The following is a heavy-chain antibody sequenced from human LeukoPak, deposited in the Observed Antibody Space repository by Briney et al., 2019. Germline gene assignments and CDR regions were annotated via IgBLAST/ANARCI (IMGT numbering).Heavy chain of an antibody. Sequence: SETLSLTCTVSGGSISTSHPYWGWIRQPPGKGLQWIGGNSGATYYNPSLESRVTISLDPSKTLLSLKLTSVTASDTAVYFCARHLSGKKDFWGQGALVTVSS. CDR3: ARHLSGKKDF. CDR1: GGSISTSHPY. CDR2: NSGAT. V-gene: IGHV4-39*01. D-gene: IGHD3-10*01. J-gene: IGHJ4*02.